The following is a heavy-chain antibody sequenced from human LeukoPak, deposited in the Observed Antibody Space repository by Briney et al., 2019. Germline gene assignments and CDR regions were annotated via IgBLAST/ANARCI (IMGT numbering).Heavy chain of an antibody. V-gene: IGHV4-59*01. Sequence: SETLSLTCTVSGGSISSYYWSWIRQPPGKGLGWIGYIYYSGSTNYNPSLKSRVTISVDTSKNQFSLKLSSVTAADTAVYYCAREGIAVALEWAFDIWGQGTTVTVSS. J-gene: IGHJ3*02. D-gene: IGHD6-19*01. CDR3: AREGIAVALEWAFDI. CDR2: IYYSGST. CDR1: GGSISSYY.